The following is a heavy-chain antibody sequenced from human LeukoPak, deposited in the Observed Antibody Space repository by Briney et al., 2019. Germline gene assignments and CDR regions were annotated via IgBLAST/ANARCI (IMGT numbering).Heavy chain of an antibody. D-gene: IGHD2-21*02. Sequence: ASVKVSCKSSGYTFTSYGIIWVRQAPGQGLEWMGWISAYNGSTNYAQKLQGRVTMTTDTSTSTAYMELRSLRSDDTAVYYCARDAPVIVVVTASGTLDYWGQGTLVTVSS. CDR3: ARDAPVIVVVTASGTLDY. CDR1: GYTFTSYG. CDR2: ISAYNGST. V-gene: IGHV1-18*01. J-gene: IGHJ4*02.